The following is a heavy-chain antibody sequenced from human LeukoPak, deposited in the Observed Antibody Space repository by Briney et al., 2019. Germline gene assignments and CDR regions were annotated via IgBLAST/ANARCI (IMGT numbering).Heavy chain of an antibody. V-gene: IGHV3-33*08. D-gene: IGHD2/OR15-2a*01. J-gene: IGHJ4*02. CDR1: GFTFSNAW. Sequence: GGSLRLSCAASGFTFSNAWMNWVRQAPGKGLEWVALIWYGGSNKYYADSVKGRLTISRDNSKNTLYLQMNSLRAEDTAVYYCAREGPRGNSQFDYWGQGTLVTVSS. CDR2: IWYGGSNK. CDR3: AREGPRGNSQFDY.